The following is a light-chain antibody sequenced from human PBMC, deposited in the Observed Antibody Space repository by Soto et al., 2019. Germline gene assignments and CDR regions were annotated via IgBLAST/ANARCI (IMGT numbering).Light chain of an antibody. CDR3: TSYAGSNTPYV. CDR2: EVT. V-gene: IGLV2-8*01. Sequence: QSVLTQPPSASGSPGQSVTISCTGTSSDVGGYNYVSWYQQHPGKAPKLMIFEVTKRPSGVPDRFSGSKSGNTASLTVSGLQAEDEADCYCTSYAGSNTPYVFGTGTKVTVL. CDR1: SSDVGGYNY. J-gene: IGLJ1*01.